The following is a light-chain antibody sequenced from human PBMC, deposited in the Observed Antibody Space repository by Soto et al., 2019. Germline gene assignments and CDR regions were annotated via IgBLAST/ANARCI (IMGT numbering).Light chain of an antibody. Sequence: EIALTQSPGSVSLSPGERATLSCRASQSVIGIYFSWFQQKRGQPPRLLIYGVSSSATGVPARFSGSGSGEDVPVARSGGAAEDGASDYCHDCGSMPRRFGGGTQV. CDR3: HDCGSMPRR. J-gene: IGKJ4*02. CDR1: QSVIGIY. CDR2: GVS. V-gene: IGKV3-20*01.